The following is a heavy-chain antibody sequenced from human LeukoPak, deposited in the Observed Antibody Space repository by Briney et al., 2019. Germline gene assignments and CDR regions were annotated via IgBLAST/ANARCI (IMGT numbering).Heavy chain of an antibody. CDR3: AYGDYDWYFDL. D-gene: IGHD4-17*01. CDR1: GGTFSSYA. CDR2: IIPIFGTA. J-gene: IGHJ2*01. V-gene: IGHV1-69*05. Sequence: SVKVSCKASGGTFSSYAISWVRQAPGQGLEWMGRIIPIFGTANCAQKFQGRVTITTDESTGTAYMELSSLRSEDTAVYYCAYGDYDWYFDLWGRGTLVTVSS.